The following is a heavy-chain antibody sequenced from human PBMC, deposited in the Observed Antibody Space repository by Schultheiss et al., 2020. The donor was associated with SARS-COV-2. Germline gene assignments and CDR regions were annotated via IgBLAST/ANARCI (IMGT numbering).Heavy chain of an antibody. CDR3: ARHRIRAYYDSSGEFDY. Sequence: SQTLSLTCTVSGGSISSYYWSWIRQPPGKGLEWIGYIYYSGSTYYNPSLKSRVTISVDTSKNQFSLKLSSVTAADTAVYYCARHRIRAYYDSSGEFDYWGQGTLVTVSS. J-gene: IGHJ4*02. V-gene: IGHV4-59*04. D-gene: IGHD3-22*01. CDR2: IYYSGST. CDR1: GGSISSYY.